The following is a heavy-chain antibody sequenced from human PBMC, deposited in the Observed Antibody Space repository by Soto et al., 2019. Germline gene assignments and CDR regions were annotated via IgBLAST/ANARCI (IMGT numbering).Heavy chain of an antibody. D-gene: IGHD3-16*01. CDR2: ISGTGGVT. CDR1: GFTFSSYA. J-gene: IGHJ4*02. V-gene: IGHV3-23*01. CDR3: AKIMDGAGIDY. Sequence: EVQMLESGGGLVQPGGSLRLSCAASGFTFSSYAMTWVRQAPGKGLDWVSSISGTGGVTYYGDSVKGRFTISRDNFKNTLYLKMNSLRAEDRAIYYCAKIMDGAGIDYWAQGRLATVSS.